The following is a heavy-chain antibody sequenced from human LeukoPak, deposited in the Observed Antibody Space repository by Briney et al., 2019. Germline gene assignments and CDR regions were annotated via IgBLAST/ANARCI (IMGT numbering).Heavy chain of an antibody. V-gene: IGHV3-23*01. J-gene: IGHJ4*02. D-gene: IGHD3-16*01. CDR3: AKVRNGLIPNDY. CDR2: ITGSGGST. CDR1: GFTFSSYA. Sequence: PGGSLRLSCAASGFTFSSYAMSWVRQAPGKGLEWVSAITGSGGSTYYADSVKGRFTMSGDNSKSTVYLQMNSLRAEDTAVYYCAKVRNGLIPNDYWGQGTLVTVSS.